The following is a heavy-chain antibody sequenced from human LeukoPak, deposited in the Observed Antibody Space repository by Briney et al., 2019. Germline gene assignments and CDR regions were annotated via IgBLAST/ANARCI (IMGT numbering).Heavy chain of an antibody. CDR1: GFTFDDYA. Sequence: GGSLRLSCAASGFTFDDYAMHWVRQAPGKGLEWVSGISWNSGSIGYADSVKGRFTISRDNAKNSLYLQMNSLRAGDTALYYCAKDAHRDPRYFDYWGQGTLVTVSS. V-gene: IGHV3-9*01. CDR2: ISWNSGSI. J-gene: IGHJ4*02. CDR3: AKDAHRDPRYFDY.